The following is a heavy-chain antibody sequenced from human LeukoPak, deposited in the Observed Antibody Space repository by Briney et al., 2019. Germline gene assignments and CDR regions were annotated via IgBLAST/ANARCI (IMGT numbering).Heavy chain of an antibody. D-gene: IGHD1-26*01. Sequence: GGSLRLSCAASGFTFSSYSMNWVRQAPGKGLEWVSYISSSSTIYYADSVKGRFTISRDNAKNSLYLQMNSLRAEDTAVYYCARDSEVGASLDYWGQGTLVTVSS. CDR3: ARDSEVGASLDY. V-gene: IGHV3-48*01. CDR1: GFTFSSYS. CDR2: ISSSSTI. J-gene: IGHJ4*02.